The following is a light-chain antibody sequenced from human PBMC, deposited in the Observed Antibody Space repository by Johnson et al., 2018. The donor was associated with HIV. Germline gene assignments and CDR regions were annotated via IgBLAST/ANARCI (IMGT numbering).Light chain of an antibody. Sequence: QSVLTQPPSVSAAPGQKVTISCSGSSSNIGNNYVSWYQHLPGTAPKLLIYENTKRPSGVPDRFSGSKSGSSATLGITGLQTGDEADYYCPTWDRSLSAGGVFGTGTKVTVL. CDR2: ENT. CDR1: SSNIGNNY. J-gene: IGLJ1*01. CDR3: PTWDRSLSAGGV. V-gene: IGLV1-51*02.